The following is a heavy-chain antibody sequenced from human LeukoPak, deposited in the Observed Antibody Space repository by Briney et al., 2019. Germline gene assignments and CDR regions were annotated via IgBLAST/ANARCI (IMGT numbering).Heavy chain of an antibody. CDR3: ARLGRSTSFGHYYYGMDV. CDR1: GFTFSSYA. V-gene: IGHV3-23*01. J-gene: IGHJ6*02. D-gene: IGHD2-2*01. Sequence: GGSLRLSCAAAGFTFSSYAMSWVRQAPGKGLEWVSAISGSGGSTYYADSVKGRFTISRDNSKNTLYLQMNSLRAEDTAVYYCARLGRSTSFGHYYYGMDVWGQGTTVTVSS. CDR2: ISGSGGST.